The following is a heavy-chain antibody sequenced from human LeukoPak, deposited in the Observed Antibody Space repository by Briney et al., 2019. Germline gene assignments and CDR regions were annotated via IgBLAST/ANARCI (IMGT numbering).Heavy chain of an antibody. Sequence: GGSLRLSCAASGFTFTTYCMNWVRQAPGKGLEWVANIKHDGSETNYVDSVKGRFTISRDNAANTLFLQMNSLRAYDTAVYYCARDSGPGSALHLWFGNVPYYFDYWGQGSLVTVSS. V-gene: IGHV3-7*01. D-gene: IGHD3-10*01. J-gene: IGHJ4*02. CDR2: IKHDGSET. CDR1: GFTFTTYC. CDR3: ARDSGPGSALHLWFGNVPYYFDY.